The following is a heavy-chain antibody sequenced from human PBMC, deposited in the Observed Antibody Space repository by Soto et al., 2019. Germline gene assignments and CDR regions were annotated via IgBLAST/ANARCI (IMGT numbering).Heavy chain of an antibody. CDR3: ARHKYSRYYYYCMDV. V-gene: IGHV5-10-1*01. CDR2: IDPSDSYT. Sequence: GESLKISCKGSGYSFTSYWISWVRQMPGKGLEWMGRIDPSDSYTNYSPSFQGHVTISADKSISTAYLQWSSLKASDTAMYYCARHKYSRYYYYCMDVWGQGTTVTVSS. CDR1: GYSFTSYW. D-gene: IGHD2-21*01. J-gene: IGHJ6*02.